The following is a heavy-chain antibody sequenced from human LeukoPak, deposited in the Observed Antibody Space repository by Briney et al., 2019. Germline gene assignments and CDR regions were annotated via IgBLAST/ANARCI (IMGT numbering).Heavy chain of an antibody. CDR2: ISAHNGNT. Sequence: GASVKVSCKASGYTFTSYGISWVRQAPGQGLEWMGWISAHNGNTNYAQKLQGRVTMTTDTSTSTAYMELRSLRSDDTAVYYCARDQVDFWSGYPIDYWGQGTLVTVSS. D-gene: IGHD3-3*01. CDR1: GYTFTSYG. J-gene: IGHJ4*02. V-gene: IGHV1-18*01. CDR3: ARDQVDFWSGYPIDY.